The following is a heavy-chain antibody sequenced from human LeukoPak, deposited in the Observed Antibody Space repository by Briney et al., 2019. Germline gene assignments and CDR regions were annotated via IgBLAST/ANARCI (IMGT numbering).Heavy chain of an antibody. CDR2: IYSGGST. CDR1: GFTFTTYG. V-gene: IGHV3-53*01. CDR3: ARGGDAFDI. Sequence: GGSLRLSCAASGFTFTTYGMHWVRQAPGKGLEWVSVIYSGGSTYYADSVKGRFTISRDNSKNTLYLQMNSLRAEDTAVYYCARGGDAFDIWGQGTMVTVSS. J-gene: IGHJ3*02.